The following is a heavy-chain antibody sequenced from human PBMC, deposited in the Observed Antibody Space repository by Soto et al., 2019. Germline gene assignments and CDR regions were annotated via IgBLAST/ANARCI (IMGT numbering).Heavy chain of an antibody. V-gene: IGHV1-2*02. D-gene: IGHD6-6*01. Sequence: XSVKVSCKAAGYPFTGYYMHWVRQAPGQGLEWMGWINPNSGGTNYAQKFQGRVTMTRDTSISTAYMELSRLRSDDTAVYYCARGLAAIDYYYYGMDVWGQGTTVTVSS. J-gene: IGHJ6*02. CDR1: GYPFTGYY. CDR2: INPNSGGT. CDR3: ARGLAAIDYYYYGMDV.